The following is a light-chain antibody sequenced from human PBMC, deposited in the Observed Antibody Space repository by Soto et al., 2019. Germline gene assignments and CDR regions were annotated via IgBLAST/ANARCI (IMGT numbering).Light chain of an antibody. V-gene: IGKV1-27*01. Sequence: DIQMTQSSSSLSASVGDRVTLTCRASQGISNYLAWYQQKPGKLPTLLIYDASTLQSGVPSRFSGSGSGTDFTLTISSLQPADVATYYCQKYNTAPWTFGQGTKVEIK. CDR1: QGISNY. CDR3: QKYNTAPWT. J-gene: IGKJ1*01. CDR2: DAS.